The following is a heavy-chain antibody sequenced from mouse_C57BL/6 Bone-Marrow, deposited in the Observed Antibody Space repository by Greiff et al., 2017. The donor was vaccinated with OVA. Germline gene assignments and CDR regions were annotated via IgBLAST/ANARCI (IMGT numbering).Heavy chain of an antibody. J-gene: IGHJ4*01. Sequence: VQLQQPGAELVMPGASVKLSCKASGYTFTSYWMHWVKQRPGQGLEWIGEIDPSDSYTNYNQKFKGKSTLTVDKSSSTAYMQLSSLTSEDSAVYYCASIYYAMDYWGQGTSVTVSS. CDR2: IDPSDSYT. CDR3: ASIYYAMDY. V-gene: IGHV1-69*01. CDR1: GYTFTSYW.